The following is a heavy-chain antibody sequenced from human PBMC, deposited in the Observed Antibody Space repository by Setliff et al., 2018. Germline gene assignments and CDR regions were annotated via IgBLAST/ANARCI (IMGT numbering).Heavy chain of an antibody. CDR3: ARGGGRYHAAS. CDR2: IYHDGNA. D-gene: IGHD1-26*01. V-gene: IGHV4-4*02. J-gene: IGHJ5*02. CDR1: GVSVNSLTW. Sequence: PSETLSLTCAVSGVSVNSLTWWSWVRQSPGKGLEWIGEIYHDGNAKFYPSVHFNPSLKSRVTISIDKSKNHFSLNLTPVTAADTAVYYGARGGGRYHAASWGQGSLVTVSS.